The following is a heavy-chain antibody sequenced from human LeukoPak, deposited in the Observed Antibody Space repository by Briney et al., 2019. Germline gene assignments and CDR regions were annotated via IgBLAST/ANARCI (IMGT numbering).Heavy chain of an antibody. CDR1: GSRFTSYW. CDR2: IYPGDSDT. CDR3: ARRGSSTSCYHQQINGVCYKPPDY. V-gene: IGHV5-51*01. Sequence: GESLKISCKGSGSRFTSYWIGWVRQMPGKGLERMGIIYPGDSDTRYSPFFQGQVTISADKSISTAYLQWSSLKASDTAMYYCARRGSSTSCYHQQINGVCYKPPDYWGQGTLVTVSS. J-gene: IGHJ4*02. D-gene: IGHD2-2*01.